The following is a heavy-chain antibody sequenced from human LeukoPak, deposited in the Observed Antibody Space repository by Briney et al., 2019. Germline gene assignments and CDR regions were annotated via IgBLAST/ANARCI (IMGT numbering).Heavy chain of an antibody. D-gene: IGHD3-10*01. CDR3: ARLHYYGSGRGYFDY. CDR2: VYYSGTT. Sequence: SETLSLTCTVSGGSISTTSYYWGWIRQPPGQGLEYFGSVYYSGTTYYNPSLKGRVTVSIDTSKNQFSLKLTSVTAADTALYYCARLHYYGSGRGYFDYWGQGALVTVSS. CDR1: GGSISTTSYY. J-gene: IGHJ4*02. V-gene: IGHV4-39*01.